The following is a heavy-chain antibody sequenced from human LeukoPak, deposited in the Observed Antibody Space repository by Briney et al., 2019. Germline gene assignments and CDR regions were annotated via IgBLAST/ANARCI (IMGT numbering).Heavy chain of an antibody. CDR3: AADDLTRAY. Sequence: GASLKVSCKASGFTFTNSAIQWVRQARGQRLEWLGWIVVGSGNANYAQKFQDRVIITRDMSTSTAYKEVSSLRSEDTAVYNCAADDLTRAYWGQGTLVTVSS. CDR1: GFTFTNSA. V-gene: IGHV1-58*02. J-gene: IGHJ4*02. CDR2: IVVGSGNA.